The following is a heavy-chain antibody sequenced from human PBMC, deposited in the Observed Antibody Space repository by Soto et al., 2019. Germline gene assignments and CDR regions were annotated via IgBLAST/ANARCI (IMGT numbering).Heavy chain of an antibody. CDR3: ARDSGSWPSWFDP. J-gene: IGHJ5*02. CDR2: ISSSSSTI. CDR1: GFTFSTYN. V-gene: IGHV3-48*01. D-gene: IGHD1-26*01. Sequence: PGGSLRLSCAASGFTFSTYNIHWVRQAPGKGLEWVSYISSSSSTIHYADSVKGRFSVSRDNAKNSLYLQVNSLRAEDTAVYYYARDSGSWPSWFDPWGQGTQVTVSS.